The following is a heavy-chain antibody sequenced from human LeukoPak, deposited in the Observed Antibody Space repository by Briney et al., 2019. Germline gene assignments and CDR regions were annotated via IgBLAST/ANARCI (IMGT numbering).Heavy chain of an antibody. CDR1: GFTFNNFV. Sequence: GGYLRLYCAASGFTFNNFVMSWVRQAPGKGLEWVANIKQDGSEKYYVDSVKGRFSISRDNANNSLYLQMNSLRAEDTAVYYCAKNSGSYYGGGYWGQGTLVTVSS. J-gene: IGHJ4*02. V-gene: IGHV3-7*01. CDR2: IKQDGSEK. CDR3: AKNSGSYYGGGY. D-gene: IGHD1-26*01.